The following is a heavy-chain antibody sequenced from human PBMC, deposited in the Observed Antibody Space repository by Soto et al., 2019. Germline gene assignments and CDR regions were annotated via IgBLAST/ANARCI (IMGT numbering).Heavy chain of an antibody. V-gene: IGHV3-53*02. J-gene: IGHJ4*02. CDR2: IYSGGST. CDR3: ATYTSLDY. CDR1: GFTVSNNY. Sequence: EVQLVETGGGLIQPGGSLRLSCAASGFTVSNNYMSWVRQAPGKGLEWVSLIYSGGSTFYTDSVKGRFTISRDNSKNTLFLQMNSLRAEDTAVYFCATYTSLDYWGQGTLVTVSS. D-gene: IGHD2-2*02.